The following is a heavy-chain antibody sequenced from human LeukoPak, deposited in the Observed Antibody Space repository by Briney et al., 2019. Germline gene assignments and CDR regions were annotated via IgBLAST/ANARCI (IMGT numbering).Heavy chain of an antibody. V-gene: IGHV1-69*13. J-gene: IGHJ4*02. CDR2: IIPIFGTA. D-gene: IGHD1-26*01. CDR1: GGTFSSYA. CDR3: ARGPNWYSGSYYFDY. Sequence: LRASVKVSCKASGGTFSSYAISWVRQAPGQGLGWMGGIIPIFGTANYAQKFQGRVTITADESTSTAYMELSSLRSEDTAVYYCARGPNWYSGSYYFDYWGQGTLVTVSS.